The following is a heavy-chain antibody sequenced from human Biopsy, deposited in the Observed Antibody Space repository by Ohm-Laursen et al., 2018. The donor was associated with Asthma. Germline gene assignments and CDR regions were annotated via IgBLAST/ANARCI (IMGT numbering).Heavy chain of an antibody. CDR2: HDHEESGT. CDR1: GYSLTDLS. D-gene: IGHD4-17*01. Sequence: SSVKVSCNISGYSLTDLSMHWVRQAPGQGLEWMGGHDHEESGTVNARRFQGRVTMTEDTSTDTAYMELSSLSSDDTAVYYCASDFPKDYVRYNFQFWGQGTLVTVSS. J-gene: IGHJ4*02. CDR3: ASDFPKDYVRYNFQF. V-gene: IGHV1-24*01.